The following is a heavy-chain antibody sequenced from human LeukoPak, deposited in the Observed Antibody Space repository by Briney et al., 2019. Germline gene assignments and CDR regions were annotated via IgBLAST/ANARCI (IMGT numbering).Heavy chain of an antibody. CDR3: ARNNGMDV. V-gene: IGHV3-21*04. CDR2: ISSSGSYM. J-gene: IGHJ6*02. CDR1: GFTFSSYS. Sequence: GGSLRLSCAASGFTFSSYSMNWVRQAPGKGLEWVSSISSSGSYMYYADSVKGRFTISRDNAKNSLYLQMNSLRAEDTALYHCARNNGMDVWGQGTTVIVSS.